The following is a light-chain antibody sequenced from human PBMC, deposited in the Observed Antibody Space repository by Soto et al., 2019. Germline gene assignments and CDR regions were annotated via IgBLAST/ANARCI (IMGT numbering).Light chain of an antibody. CDR2: DVG. V-gene: IGLV2-14*03. CDR3: SSYTSVTIVV. J-gene: IGLJ2*01. CDR1: NSDVGAYSY. Sequence: QSALTQPASVSGSPGQSITISCTGTNSDVGAYSYVSWYQQYPGKAPKLLIYDVGARPSGISTRFSGSKSGNTASLTISGLQDEDEADYYCSSYTSVTIVVFGGGTKLTVL.